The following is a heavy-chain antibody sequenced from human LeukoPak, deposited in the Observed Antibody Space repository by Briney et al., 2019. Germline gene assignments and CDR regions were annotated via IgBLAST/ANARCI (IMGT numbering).Heavy chain of an antibody. J-gene: IGHJ4*02. V-gene: IGHV3-7*01. D-gene: IGHD3-3*01. CDR3: ASRLTIFGVVTY. Sequence: GGSLRLSCAASGFTFSSYAMSWVRQAPGKGLEWVANIKQDGSEKYYVDSVKGRFTISRDNAKNSLYLQMNSLRAEDTAVYYCASRLTIFGVVTYWGQGTLVTASS. CDR2: IKQDGSEK. CDR1: GFTFSSYA.